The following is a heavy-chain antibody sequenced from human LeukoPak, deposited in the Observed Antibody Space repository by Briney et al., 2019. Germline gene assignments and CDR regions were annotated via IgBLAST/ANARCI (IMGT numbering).Heavy chain of an antibody. CDR3: ARGYRLN. D-gene: IGHD3-16*01. V-gene: IGHV3-7*01. CDR2: INKDGSEK. CDR1: GFTFSNYW. J-gene: IGHJ4*02. Sequence: GGSLRLSCAASGFTFSNYWMSWVRQAPGKGLEWVANINKDGSEKYYVGSVKGRFTISRDNAKNSLYLQMNSLSAEDTAVYYCARGYRLNWGQGALVTVSS.